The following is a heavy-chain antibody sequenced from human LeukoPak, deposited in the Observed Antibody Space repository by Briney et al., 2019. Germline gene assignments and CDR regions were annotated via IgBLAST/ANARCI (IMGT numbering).Heavy chain of an antibody. CDR1: GFTFSNAW. CDR3: AREMKGSYYGMDV. J-gene: IGHJ6*02. CDR2: IYSGGST. V-gene: IGHV3-53*01. Sequence: GGSLRLSCAASGFTFSNAWMSWVRQAPGKGLEWVSVIYSGGSTYYADSVKGRFTISRHNSKNTLYLQMNSLRAEDTAVYYCAREMKGSYYGMDVWGQGTTVTVSS.